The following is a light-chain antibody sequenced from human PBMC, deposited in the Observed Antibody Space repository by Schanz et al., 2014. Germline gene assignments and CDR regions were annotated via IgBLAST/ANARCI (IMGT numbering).Light chain of an antibody. Sequence: ETVLTQSPGTLSLSPGERATLSCRASQSVSGNYLGWYQQKPGQAPRLLIYGASSRATGIPDRFSGSGSGTDFTLTISRLEPEDFAVYYCQQYETSPATFGQGTKVDIK. V-gene: IGKV3-20*01. CDR1: QSVSGNY. CDR2: GAS. CDR3: QQYETSPAT. J-gene: IGKJ1*01.